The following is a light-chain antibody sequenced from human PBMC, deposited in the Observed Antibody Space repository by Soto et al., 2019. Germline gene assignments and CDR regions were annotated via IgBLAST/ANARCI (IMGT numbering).Light chain of an antibody. CDR2: DAS. Sequence: DIQMTQSPSTLSASVGDRVTDTCRASQSISTWLAWYQQKPGKAPNLLIYDASSLEGGVPSRFSGSGSGTEFTLTISSLQPDDFATYYCQQYNTDSWMFGQGTKVDI. CDR1: QSISTW. V-gene: IGKV1-5*01. J-gene: IGKJ1*01. CDR3: QQYNTDSWM.